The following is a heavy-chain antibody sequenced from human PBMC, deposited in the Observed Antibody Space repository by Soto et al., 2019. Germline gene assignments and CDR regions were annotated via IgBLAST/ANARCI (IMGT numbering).Heavy chain of an antibody. CDR3: AGQYPVDSSGYHVSF. Sequence: QLQLQESGPGLVKPSETLSLTCSVSGASITSTSSYWGWIRQPPGKGLEWIAIIYYRGNTYYNPSLRGRLTISVDTSQNQFSLKLTSVTAADAAVYYCAGQYPVDSSGYHVSFWGLGTLVTVSS. J-gene: IGHJ4*02. CDR1: GASITSTSSY. V-gene: IGHV4-39*01. CDR2: IYYRGNT. D-gene: IGHD3-22*01.